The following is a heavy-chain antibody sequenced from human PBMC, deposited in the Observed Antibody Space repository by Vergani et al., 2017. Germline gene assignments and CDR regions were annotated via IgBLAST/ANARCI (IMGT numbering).Heavy chain of an antibody. CDR3: ARDGVANPEYFDY. Sequence: QVQLVQSGAEVKKPGASVKVSCKASGYTFTSYAMHWVRQAPGQRLEWMGWINAGNGNTKYSQKFQGRVTMTTDTSTSTAYMELRSLRSDDTAVYYCARDGVANPEYFDYWGQGTLVTVSS. V-gene: IGHV1-3*01. J-gene: IGHJ4*02. CDR1: GYTFTSYA. CDR2: INAGNGNT. D-gene: IGHD3-3*01.